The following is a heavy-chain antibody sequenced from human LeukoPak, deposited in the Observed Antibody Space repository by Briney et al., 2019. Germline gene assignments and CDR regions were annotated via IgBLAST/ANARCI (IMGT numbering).Heavy chain of an antibody. CDR1: GFTFSSYW. J-gene: IGHJ6*02. Sequence: PGGSLRLSCAVSGFTFSSYWMSWVRQDPGKGLEWVANIKSDGSEKYYVDSVKGRFTISRDNAKNSLYLQMNSLRAEDTAVYFCARGGGLDVWGQGATVTVSS. CDR3: ARGGGLDV. V-gene: IGHV3-7*04. CDR2: IKSDGSEK.